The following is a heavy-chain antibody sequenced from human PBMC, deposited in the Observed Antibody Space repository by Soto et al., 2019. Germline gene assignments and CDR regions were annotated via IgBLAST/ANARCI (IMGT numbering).Heavy chain of an antibody. CDR1: GYTFTSYY. D-gene: IGHD2-2*01. Sequence: EASVKVSCKASGYTFTSYYMHWVRQAPGQGLEWMGIINPSGGSTSYAQKFQGRVTMTRDTSTSTVYMELSSLRSEDTAVYYCARDRPKKIVVVPAANPSYYYYGMDVWGQGTTVTVSS. J-gene: IGHJ6*02. CDR2: INPSGGST. CDR3: ARDRPKKIVVVPAANPSYYYYGMDV. V-gene: IGHV1-46*01.